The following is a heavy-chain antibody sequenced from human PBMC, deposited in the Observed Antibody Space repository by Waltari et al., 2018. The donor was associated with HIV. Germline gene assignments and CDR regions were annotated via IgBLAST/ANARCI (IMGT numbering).Heavy chain of an antibody. J-gene: IGHJ4*02. D-gene: IGHD6-19*01. Sequence: QVQLVESGGGVVQPGGSLRLSCAASGFTFSSYGMHWVRQAPGKGVEGVAFIRYDGSNKYYADSVKGRFTISRDNSKNTLYLQMNSLRAEDTAVYYCAKDQSSGIAVAVDYWGQGTLVTVSS. CDR2: IRYDGSNK. V-gene: IGHV3-30*02. CDR3: AKDQSSGIAVAVDY. CDR1: GFTFSSYG.